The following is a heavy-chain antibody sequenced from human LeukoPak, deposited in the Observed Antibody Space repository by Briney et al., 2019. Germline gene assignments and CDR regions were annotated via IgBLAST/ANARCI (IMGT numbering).Heavy chain of an antibody. CDR3: AKDIVVVPAATLRDDAFDI. J-gene: IGHJ3*02. CDR1: GFTFSSYG. D-gene: IGHD2-2*01. Sequence: GGSLRLSCAASGFTFSSYGMHWVRQAPGKGLEWVAFIRYDGSNKYYADSVKGRFTISRDNSKNTLYLQMNSLRAEGTAVYYCAKDIVVVPAATLRDDAFDIWGQGTMVTVSS. V-gene: IGHV3-30*02. CDR2: IRYDGSNK.